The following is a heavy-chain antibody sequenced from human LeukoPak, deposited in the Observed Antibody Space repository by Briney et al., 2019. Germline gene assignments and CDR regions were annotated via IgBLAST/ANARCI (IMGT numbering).Heavy chain of an antibody. CDR1: GGSFSGYY. CDR2: INHSGST. D-gene: IGHD3-16*02. J-gene: IGHJ5*02. V-gene: IGHV4-34*01. Sequence: SETLSLTCAVYGGSFSGYYWSWIRQPPGKGLEWIGEINHSGSTNYNPSLKSRVTISVDTSKNQFSLKLSSVTAADTAVYYCARGVSGYYDYVWGSYRPYNWFDPWGQGILVTVSS. CDR3: ARGVSGYYDYVWGSYRPYNWFDP.